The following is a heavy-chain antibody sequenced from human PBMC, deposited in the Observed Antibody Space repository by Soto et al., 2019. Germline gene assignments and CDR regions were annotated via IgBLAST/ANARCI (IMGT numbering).Heavy chain of an antibody. CDR2: IIPIFGTA. Sequence: QVQLVQSGAEVKKPGSSVKVSCKASGGTFSSYAISWVRQAPGQGLEWMGGIIPIFGTANYAQKFQGRVTITADESTSTAYMELRSLRFGDTAVYYCAIERRAKTDACDIWGQGTMVTVSS. J-gene: IGHJ3*02. CDR3: AIERRAKTDACDI. CDR1: GGTFSSYA. V-gene: IGHV1-69*01.